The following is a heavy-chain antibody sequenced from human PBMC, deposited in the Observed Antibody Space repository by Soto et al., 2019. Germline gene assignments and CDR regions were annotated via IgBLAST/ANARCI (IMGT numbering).Heavy chain of an antibody. CDR1: RFTFRSYW. J-gene: IGHJ4*02. V-gene: IGHV3-23*01. Sequence: GSLRLSCAASRFTFRSYWMHWVRQVPGKGPEWVSSITGSGSGTYYTDSVKGWFTISRDNSKNTLSLQMNSLRAEDTAVYYCAKGFSRSRLDYWGQGTLVTVSS. CDR3: AKGFSRSRLDY. CDR2: ITGSGSGT. D-gene: IGHD6-13*01.